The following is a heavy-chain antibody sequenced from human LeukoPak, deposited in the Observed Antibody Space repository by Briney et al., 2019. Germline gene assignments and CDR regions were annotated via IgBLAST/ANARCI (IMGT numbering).Heavy chain of an antibody. Sequence: ASVKVSCKASGYTFTSYGISWVRQAPGQGLEWMGWISAYNGNTNYAQKLQGRVTMTTDTSTSTAYMELRSLRSDDTAVYYCARDRGYDSSGYWDYWGQGTLVTVSS. V-gene: IGHV1-18*01. D-gene: IGHD3-22*01. CDR1: GYTFTSYG. CDR3: ARDRGYDSSGYWDY. CDR2: ISAYNGNT. J-gene: IGHJ4*02.